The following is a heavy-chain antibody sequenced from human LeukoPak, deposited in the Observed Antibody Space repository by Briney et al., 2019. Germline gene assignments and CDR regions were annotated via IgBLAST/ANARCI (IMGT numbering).Heavy chain of an antibody. CDR1: GFTFSSYW. J-gene: IGHJ3*02. D-gene: IGHD3-10*01. V-gene: IGHV3-7*01. CDR2: IKQDGSEK. CDR3: ARDWGNYGGDAFDI. Sequence: GGSLRLSCAASGFTFSSYWMSWVRQAPGKGLEWVANIKQDGSEKYYVDSVKGRFTISRDNAKNSLYLQMNSLRAEDTAVYYCARDWGNYGGDAFDIWGQGTMVTVSS.